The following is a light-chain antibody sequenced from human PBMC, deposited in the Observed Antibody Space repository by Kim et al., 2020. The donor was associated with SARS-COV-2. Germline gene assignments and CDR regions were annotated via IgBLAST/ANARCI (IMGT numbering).Light chain of an antibody. Sequence: ASAGDRVTITCRASQDISSYLAWYQQKPGKAPKLLIYAASTLQSGVPSRFSGSGSGTDFTLTISCLQSEDFATYYCQQYYNYPLTFGQGTRLEIK. CDR3: QQYYNYPLT. CDR1: QDISSY. CDR2: AAS. V-gene: IGKV1-8*01. J-gene: IGKJ5*01.